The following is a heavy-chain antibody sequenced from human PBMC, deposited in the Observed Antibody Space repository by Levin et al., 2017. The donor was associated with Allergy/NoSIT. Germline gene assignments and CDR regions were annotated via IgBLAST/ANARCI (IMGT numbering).Heavy chain of an antibody. Sequence: ASVKVSCKASGYTFIGYYIHWVRQAPGQGLEWMGWISPNIGVTEYSQKFEGRVTMTRDTSIRTAYMDLSSLRSDDTAVYYCASGITDRGRSFDYWGQGTLVTVSS. CDR3: ASGITDRGRSFDY. CDR2: ISPNIGVT. J-gene: IGHJ4*02. D-gene: IGHD1-14*01. CDR1: GYTFIGYY. V-gene: IGHV1-2*02.